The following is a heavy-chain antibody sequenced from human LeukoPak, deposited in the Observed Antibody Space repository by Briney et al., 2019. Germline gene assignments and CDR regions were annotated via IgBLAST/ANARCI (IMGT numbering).Heavy chain of an antibody. CDR1: GGSISGYY. D-gene: IGHD6-19*01. J-gene: IGHJ4*02. CDR2: IYTSGST. Sequence: SETLSLTCTVSGGSISGYYWSWIRQPAGKGLEWIGRIYTSGSTNYNPSLKSRVTISVDTSKNQFSLKLSSVTAADTAVYYCARWKGSGWYGYYFDYWGQGTLVTVSS. CDR3: ARWKGSGWYGYYFDY. V-gene: IGHV4-4*07.